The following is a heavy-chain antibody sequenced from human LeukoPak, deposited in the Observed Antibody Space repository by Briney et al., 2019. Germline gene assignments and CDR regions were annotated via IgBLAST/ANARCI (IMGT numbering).Heavy chain of an antibody. CDR1: GGSFSGYY. D-gene: IGHD4-23*01. Sequence: SETLSLTCAVYGGSFSGYYWSWIRQPPGKGLEWIGDINHSGSTNYNPSLKSRVTISVDTSKNQFSLKLSSVTAADTAVYYCARATTVVTRGNQRTRYFQHWGQGTLVTVSS. CDR3: ARATTVVTRGNQRTRYFQH. V-gene: IGHV4-34*01. CDR2: INHSGST. J-gene: IGHJ1*01.